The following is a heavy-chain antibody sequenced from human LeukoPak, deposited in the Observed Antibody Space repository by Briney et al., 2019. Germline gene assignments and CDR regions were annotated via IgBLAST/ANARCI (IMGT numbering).Heavy chain of an antibody. CDR3: ARDRGVDYCSGGSCSHYYYYMDV. CDR1: GYTFTSYY. Sequence: ASVKVSCKAPGYTFTSYYMHWVRQAPGQGLEWMGWINPNSGGTNYAQKFQGRVTMTRDTSISTAYMELSRLRSDDTAVYYCARDRGVDYCSGGSCSHYYYYMDVWGKGTTVTISS. D-gene: IGHD2-15*01. CDR2: INPNSGGT. J-gene: IGHJ6*03. V-gene: IGHV1-2*02.